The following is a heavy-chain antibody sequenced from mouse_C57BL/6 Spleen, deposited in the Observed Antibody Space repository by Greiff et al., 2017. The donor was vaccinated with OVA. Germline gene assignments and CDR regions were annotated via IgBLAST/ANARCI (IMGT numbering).Heavy chain of an antibody. CDR2: ISSGGSYT. D-gene: IGHD1-1*01. V-gene: IGHV5-6*01. CDR1: GFTFSSYG. CDR3: ARQFTTGYAMDY. Sequence: EVQLVESGGDLVKPGGSLKLSCAASGFTFSSYGMSWVRQTPDKRLEWVATISSGGSYTYYPDSVKGRFTISRDNAKNTLYLQMSSLKSEDTAMYYCARQFTTGYAMDYWGQGTSVTVSS. J-gene: IGHJ4*01.